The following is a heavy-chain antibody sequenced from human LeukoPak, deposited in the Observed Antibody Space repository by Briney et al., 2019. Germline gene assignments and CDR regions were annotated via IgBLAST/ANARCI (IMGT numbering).Heavy chain of an antibody. CDR2: IIPILGIA. Sequence: GASVKVSCKASGGTFSSYAISWVRQAPGQGLEWMGRIIPILGIANYAQKFQGRVTITADKSTSTAYMELSSLRSEDTAVYYCARGWDIVVVPAAFEGTNGIDPWGQGTLVTVSS. CDR3: ARGWDIVVVPAAFEGTNGIDP. CDR1: GGTFSSYA. V-gene: IGHV1-69*04. D-gene: IGHD2-2*01. J-gene: IGHJ5*02.